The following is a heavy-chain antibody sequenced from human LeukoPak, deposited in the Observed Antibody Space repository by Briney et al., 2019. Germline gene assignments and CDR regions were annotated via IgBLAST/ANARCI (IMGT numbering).Heavy chain of an antibody. CDR2: ISSDGSDR. J-gene: IGHJ4*02. CDR1: GFTFRSHA. CDR3: AKDLGSGWNDY. V-gene: IGHV3-30*04. Sequence: PGGSLRLSCAGSGFTFRSHAFHWVRQAPGKGLEWVAVISSDGSDRRYADSVKGRFTISRDNSKNTLYLQMNSLRAEDTAVYYCAKDLGSGWNDYWGQGTLVTVSS. D-gene: IGHD6-19*01.